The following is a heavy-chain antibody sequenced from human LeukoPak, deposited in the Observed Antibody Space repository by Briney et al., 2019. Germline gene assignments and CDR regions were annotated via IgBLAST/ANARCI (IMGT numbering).Heavy chain of an antibody. J-gene: IGHJ4*02. CDR3: TAMDCSGDTCYFIY. CDR1: GFIFSNAW. Sequence: PGGSLRLSCAASGFIFSNAWMSWVRQAPGKGLEWVCRIKSKYNGGTSDYAAPVKDRFTISRDDSKDTLYVQMNSLKIEDTAVYYCTAMDCSGDTCYFIYWGQGTLVTASS. CDR2: IKSKYNGGTS. D-gene: IGHD2-15*01. V-gene: IGHV3-15*01.